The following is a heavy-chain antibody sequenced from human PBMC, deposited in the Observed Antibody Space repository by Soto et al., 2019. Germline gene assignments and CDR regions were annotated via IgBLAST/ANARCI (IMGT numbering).Heavy chain of an antibody. J-gene: IGHJ5*02. V-gene: IGHV1-69*13. CDR3: ARRSGFWFDP. Sequence: ASVKVSCKTSGGTFSTYTITWVRQAPGQGLEWMGGIIPIFGTANYAQKFQGRVTITADESTSTAYMELSSLRSEDTAVYYCARRSGFWFDPWGQGTLVTVSS. D-gene: IGHD3-10*01. CDR2: IIPIFGTA. CDR1: GGTFSTYT.